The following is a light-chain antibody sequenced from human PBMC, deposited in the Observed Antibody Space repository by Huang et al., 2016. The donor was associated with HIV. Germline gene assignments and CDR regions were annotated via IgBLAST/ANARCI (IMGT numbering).Light chain of an antibody. J-gene: IGKJ4*01. Sequence: EIVLTQSPASLALSPGERATLSCRASQSVRNYLAWYQQKPGQAPRLLIFDVSNRATDIPARFSGSGSGTDFTLTISSLEPEDFAVYYCQQRYNWPLTFGGGTKVEIK. CDR1: QSVRNY. V-gene: IGKV3-11*01. CDR2: DVS. CDR3: QQRYNWPLT.